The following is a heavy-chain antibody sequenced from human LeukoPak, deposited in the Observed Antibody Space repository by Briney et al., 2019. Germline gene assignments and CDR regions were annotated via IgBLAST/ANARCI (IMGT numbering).Heavy chain of an antibody. D-gene: IGHD6-25*01. CDR2: ISSSGSTI. Sequence: GGSLRLSCAASGFTFSSYEMNWVRQAPGKGLEWVSYISSSGSTIYYADSVKGRFTISRDNAKNSLYLQMNSLRAEDTAVYYCARNIAAVSFDYWGQGTLVTVSS. V-gene: IGHV3-48*03. CDR1: GFTFSSYE. J-gene: IGHJ4*02. CDR3: ARNIAAVSFDY.